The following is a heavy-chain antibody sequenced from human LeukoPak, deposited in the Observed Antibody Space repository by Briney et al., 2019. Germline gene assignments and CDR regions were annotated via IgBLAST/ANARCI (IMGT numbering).Heavy chain of an antibody. D-gene: IGHD2-8*01. CDR3: ARGTVLTGYASFDY. V-gene: IGHV4-34*01. CDR2: IIHSGST. J-gene: IGHJ4*02. Sequence: PSETLSLTCGVYGGSFSGYYWTWIRQSPGKGMEWSGEIIHSGSTNYSPSLKSRVAISVDTSKSQFSLKMRSVTAADTAVYYCARGTVLTGYASFDYWGLGTLVTVSS. CDR1: GGSFSGYY.